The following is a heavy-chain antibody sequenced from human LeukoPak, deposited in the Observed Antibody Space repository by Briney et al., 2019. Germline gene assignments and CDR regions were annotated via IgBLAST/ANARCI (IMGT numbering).Heavy chain of an antibody. V-gene: IGHV3-7*01. J-gene: IGHJ4*02. CDR1: SFAFSTYA. Sequence: GGSLRLSCAASSFAFSTYAMTWVRQAPGKGLEWVANIKQDGSEKYYVDSVKGRFTISRDNAKNSLYLQMNSLRAEDTAVYYCARDGQAMVTPYFDYWGQGTLVTVSS. CDR3: ARDGQAMVTPYFDY. D-gene: IGHD5-18*01. CDR2: IKQDGSEK.